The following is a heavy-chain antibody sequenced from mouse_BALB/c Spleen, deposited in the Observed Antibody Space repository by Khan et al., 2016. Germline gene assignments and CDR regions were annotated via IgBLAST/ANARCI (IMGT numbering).Heavy chain of an antibody. J-gene: IGHJ4*01. CDR3: ARTVVAPYYAMDY. CDR1: GFNIKDTY. CDR2: IDPANGNT. D-gene: IGHD1-1*01. Sequence: VQLKQSGAELVKPGASVKLSCIASGFNIKDTYMHWVKQRPEQGLEWIGRIDPANGNTKYDPKFQGKATITADTSSNTAYQQLSSLTSEDTAVYYCARTVVAPYYAMDYWGQGTSVTVSS. V-gene: IGHV14-3*02.